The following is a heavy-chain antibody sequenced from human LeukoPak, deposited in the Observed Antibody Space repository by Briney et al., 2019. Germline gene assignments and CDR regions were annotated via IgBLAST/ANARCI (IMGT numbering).Heavy chain of an antibody. CDR1: GFTFSSYE. CDR3: SLYCSSTSCSDY. J-gene: IGHJ4*02. Sequence: GGSLRLSCAASGFTFSSYEMNWVRQAPGKGLEWVSYISSSGSTIYYADFVKGRFTISRDNAKNSLYLQMNSLRAEDTAVYYCSLYCSSTSCSDYWGQGTLVTVSS. CDR2: ISSSGSTI. D-gene: IGHD2-2*01. V-gene: IGHV3-48*03.